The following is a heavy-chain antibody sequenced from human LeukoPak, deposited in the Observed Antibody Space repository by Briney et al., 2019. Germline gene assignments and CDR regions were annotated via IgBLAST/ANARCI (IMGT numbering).Heavy chain of an antibody. CDR2: ISDSGPT. J-gene: IGHJ4*02. V-gene: IGHV4-4*07. CDR1: AGSINTYF. Sequence: SETLSLTCTVSAGSINTYFWPWVRQPAGKGLEWIGRISDSGPTYYNPSLVSRVTISLDTSNNQFFLKVTSVTAADTAVYYCARGSELTKTSGHYSFDFWGQGTLVSVSS. D-gene: IGHD4-11*01. CDR3: ARGSELTKTSGHYSFDF.